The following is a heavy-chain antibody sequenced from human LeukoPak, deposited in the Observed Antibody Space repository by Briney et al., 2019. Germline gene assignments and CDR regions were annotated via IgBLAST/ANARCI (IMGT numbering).Heavy chain of an antibody. V-gene: IGHV1-46*01. CDR3: ARDQGYDSSGYYYYQFDY. J-gene: IGHJ4*02. CDR2: INPSGGNT. Sequence: ASVKVSCKASGYTFTSYYLQWVRQVPGQGLEWMGIINPSGGNTSYAQKFQGRVTMTRDMSTSTVYMELSSLRSEDTAVYYCARDQGYDSSGYYYYQFDYWGQGTLVTVSS. D-gene: IGHD3-22*01. CDR1: GYTFTSYY.